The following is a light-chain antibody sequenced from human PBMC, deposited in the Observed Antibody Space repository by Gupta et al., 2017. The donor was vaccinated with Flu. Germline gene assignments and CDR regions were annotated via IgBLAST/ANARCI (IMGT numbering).Light chain of an antibody. CDR2: RNN. Sequence: GQRVSISCAGSSSNIGSNNAYWYQQLPGTAPKLLLYRNNQRPSGVPDRFSGSWSGTSASLAISGLRSDDEADYYCATWDDTLSGWVFGGGTKLTVL. V-gene: IGLV1-47*01. CDR3: ATWDDTLSGWV. J-gene: IGLJ3*02. CDR1: SSNIGSNN.